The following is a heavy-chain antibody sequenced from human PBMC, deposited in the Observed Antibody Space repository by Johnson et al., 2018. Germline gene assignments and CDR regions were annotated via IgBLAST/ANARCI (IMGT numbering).Heavy chain of an antibody. Sequence: VQLVESGGGLVQPGGSLRLSCAASGFTVSSNYMSWVRQAPGKGLEWVSVIYSGGSTYYADSVKGRFTISRANSKNTLYLQMNSLRAEDTAVYYCARDSTTYDAFDIWGQGTMVTVSS. J-gene: IGHJ3*02. CDR3: ARDSTTYDAFDI. D-gene: IGHD1-1*01. CDR1: GFTVSSNY. CDR2: IYSGGST. V-gene: IGHV3-66*02.